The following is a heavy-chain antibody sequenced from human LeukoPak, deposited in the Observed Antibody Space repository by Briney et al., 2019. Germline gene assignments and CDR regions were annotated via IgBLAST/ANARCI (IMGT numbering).Heavy chain of an antibody. CDR2: INSDGSST. Sequence: GGSLRLSCAASGFTFSSYWMHWVRQAPGRGLVWVSRINSDGSSTSYADSVKGRFTISRDNAKNTLYLQMNSLRAEDTAVYYCARGSPRGYSGYDPVDYWGQGTLVTVSS. CDR3: ARGSPRGYSGYDPVDY. J-gene: IGHJ4*02. V-gene: IGHV3-74*01. D-gene: IGHD5-12*01. CDR1: GFTFSSYW.